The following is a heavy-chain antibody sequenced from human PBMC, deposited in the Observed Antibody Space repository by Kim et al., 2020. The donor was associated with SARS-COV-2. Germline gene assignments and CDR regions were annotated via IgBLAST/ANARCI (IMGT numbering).Heavy chain of an antibody. CDR3: VREPAS. J-gene: IGHJ5*02. CDR2: GIST. Sequence: GISTGYADSVNGRFTISRDHAKKSLSLQMNRLTPEDTAVYYCVREPASWGQGTLVTVSS. V-gene: IGHV3-11*01.